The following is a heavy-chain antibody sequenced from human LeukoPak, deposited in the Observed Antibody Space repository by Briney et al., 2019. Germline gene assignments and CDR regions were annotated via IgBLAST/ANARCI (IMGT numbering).Heavy chain of an antibody. D-gene: IGHD2-2*02. J-gene: IGHJ6*02. CDR2: IYYSGST. Sequence: SETLFLTCTVSGGSISSGGYYWSWIRQHPGKGLEWIGYIYYSGSTYYNPSLKSRVTISVDTSKNQFSLKLSSVTAADTAVYYCARDQVVPAAIGYYYYGMDVWGQGTTVTVSS. CDR3: ARDQVVPAAIGYYYYGMDV. V-gene: IGHV4-31*03. CDR1: GGSISSGGYY.